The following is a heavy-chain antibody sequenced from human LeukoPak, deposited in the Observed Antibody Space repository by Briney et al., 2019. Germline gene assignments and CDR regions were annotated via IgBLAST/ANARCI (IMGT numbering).Heavy chain of an antibody. J-gene: IGHJ4*02. CDR2: ISGSGGST. CDR3: AKDRAMVRGVYDY. V-gene: IGHV3-23*01. CDR1: GFTFSSYA. Sequence: EGSLRLSCAASGFTFSSYAMSWVRQAPGKGLEWVSAISGSGGSTYYADSVKGRFTISRDNSKNTLYLQMNSLRAEDTAVYYCAKDRAMVRGVYDYWGQGTLVTVSS. D-gene: IGHD3-10*01.